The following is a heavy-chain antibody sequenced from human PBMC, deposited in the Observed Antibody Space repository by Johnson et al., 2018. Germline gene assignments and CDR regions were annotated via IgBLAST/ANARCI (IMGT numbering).Heavy chain of an antibody. V-gene: IGHV3-33*01. CDR2: IWYDGSNK. CDR1: GFTFSSYG. CDR3: ARDRLVSDYYYSYGMDV. Sequence: VQLVESGGGVVQPGRSLRLSCAASGFTFSSYGMHWVRQTPGKGLEWVAVIWYDGSNKYYADSVQGRFTISRDNSKNTPYLQMNSLRAEDTAVYYCARDRLVSDYYYSYGMDVWGQGTTVAVSS. J-gene: IGHJ6*02. D-gene: IGHD6-6*01.